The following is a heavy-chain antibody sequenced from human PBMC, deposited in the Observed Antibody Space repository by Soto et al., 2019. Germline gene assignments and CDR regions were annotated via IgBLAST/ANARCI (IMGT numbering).Heavy chain of an antibody. CDR3: ARALDYVWGSYRDTGFDY. Sequence: GSLRLSCAASGFTFSSYWMSWVRKATVKGLEWVANIKQDGSETYYVDSVKGRFTISRDNAKNSLYLQLNSLRAEDTAVYYCARALDYVWGSYRDTGFDYWVFGTLVTVSS. J-gene: IGHJ4*01. CDR1: GFTFSSYW. V-gene: IGHV3-7*03. D-gene: IGHD3-16*02. CDR2: IKQDGSET.